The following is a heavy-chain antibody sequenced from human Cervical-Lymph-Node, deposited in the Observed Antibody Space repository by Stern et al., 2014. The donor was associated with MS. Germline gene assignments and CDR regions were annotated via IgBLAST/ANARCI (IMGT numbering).Heavy chain of an antibody. CDR1: GFPFSNYG. V-gene: IGHV3-33*01. Sequence: VQLVQSGGGVVQPGGSLRLACAASGFPFSNYGMHWVRQAPGKGLERVAVIWFDGSKKYYADSVKGRFTISRENTKNTLYLQMNSLKTEDTAVYYCARDSSKGGSNYWGQGTLVTVSS. CDR3: ARDSSKGGSNY. CDR2: IWFDGSKK. J-gene: IGHJ4*02. D-gene: IGHD2-2*01.